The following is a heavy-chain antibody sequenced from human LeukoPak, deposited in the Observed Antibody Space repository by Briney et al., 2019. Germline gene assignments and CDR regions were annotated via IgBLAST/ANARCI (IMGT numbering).Heavy chain of an antibody. CDR3: AKDGVATITFDS. CDR1: GFTFSSYA. J-gene: IGHJ4*02. Sequence: PGGSLRLSCAASGFTFSSYAMSWVRQAPGKGLEWVSVISGSGGATYYADSVKGRFTISRDNSKNTLYLQMNSLRAEDTAVYYCAKDGVATITFDSWGQGTLVTVPS. D-gene: IGHD5-12*01. V-gene: IGHV3-23*01. CDR2: ISGSGGAT.